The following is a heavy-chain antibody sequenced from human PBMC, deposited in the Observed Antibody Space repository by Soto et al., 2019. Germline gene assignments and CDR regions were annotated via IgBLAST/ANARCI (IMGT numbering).Heavy chain of an antibody. Sequence: HPGGSLRLSCVISGFKSDSYVIHWVRQTPGKGLQWVAAISSDGSFEHYIDSLKGRVTFSRDNSKNTLYLQMNSLRTEDTALYYCVNDVVLAAATDYWGQGTLVTVSS. V-gene: IGHV3-30*18. D-gene: IGHD2-21*02. CDR2: ISSDGSFE. CDR3: VNDVVLAAATDY. J-gene: IGHJ4*02. CDR1: GFKSDSYV.